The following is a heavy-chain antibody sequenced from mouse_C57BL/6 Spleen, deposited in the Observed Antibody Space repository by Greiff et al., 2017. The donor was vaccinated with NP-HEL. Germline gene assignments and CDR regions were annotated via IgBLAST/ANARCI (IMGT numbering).Heavy chain of an antibody. V-gene: IGHV1-47*01. CDR1: GYTFTTYP. CDR3: ARGNYYGSPFDY. J-gene: IGHJ2*01. CDR2: FHPYNDDT. Sequence: VHLVESGAELVKPGASVKMSCKASGYTFTTYPIEWMKQNHGKSLEWIGNFHPYNDDTKYNEKFKGKATLTVEKSSSTVYLELSRLTSDDSAVYYCARGNYYGSPFDYWGQGTTLTVSS. D-gene: IGHD1-1*01.